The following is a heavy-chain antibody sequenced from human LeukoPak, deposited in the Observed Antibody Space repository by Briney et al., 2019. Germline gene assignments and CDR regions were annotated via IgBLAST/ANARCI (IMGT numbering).Heavy chain of an antibody. CDR3: ARGSSSSWYFDY. D-gene: IGHD2-2*01. J-gene: IGHJ4*02. CDR1: DFIVSSNC. Sequence: GGSLRLSCAVSDFIVSSNCMSWVRQAPGKGLQWVSVIHTGGSTYHADSVKGRFTISRQNFKNTLYLQMNSLTPEDTAVYYCARGSSSSWYFDYWGQGTLVTVSS. V-gene: IGHV3-53*04. CDR2: IHTGGST.